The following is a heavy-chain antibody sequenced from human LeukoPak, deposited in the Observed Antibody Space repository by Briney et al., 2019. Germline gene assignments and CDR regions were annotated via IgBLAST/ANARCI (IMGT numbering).Heavy chain of an antibody. Sequence: PGGSLRLSCAASGFTFSSYAMHWVRQAPGKGLEWVAVISYDGSNKYYADSVKGRFTISRDNSKNTLYLQMNSLRAEDTAVYYCATRYDYVWGSPFDYWGQGTLVTVSS. V-gene: IGHV3-30-3*01. D-gene: IGHD3-16*01. J-gene: IGHJ4*02. CDR2: ISYDGSNK. CDR1: GFTFSSYA. CDR3: ATRYDYVWGSPFDY.